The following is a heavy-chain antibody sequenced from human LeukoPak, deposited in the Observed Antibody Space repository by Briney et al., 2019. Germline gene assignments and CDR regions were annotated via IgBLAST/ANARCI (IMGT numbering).Heavy chain of an antibody. CDR3: AKDPSEQWLPNYFDY. J-gene: IGHJ4*02. CDR2: ISYDGSNK. Sequence: QSGRSLRLSCAASGFTFSSYGMHWVRQAPGKGLEWMAIISYDGSNKYYADSVKGRFTISRDNSKNTLYLQMNSLRAEDTAVYYYAKDPSEQWLPNYFDYWGQGTLVTVSS. CDR1: GFTFSSYG. D-gene: IGHD6-19*01. V-gene: IGHV3-30*18.